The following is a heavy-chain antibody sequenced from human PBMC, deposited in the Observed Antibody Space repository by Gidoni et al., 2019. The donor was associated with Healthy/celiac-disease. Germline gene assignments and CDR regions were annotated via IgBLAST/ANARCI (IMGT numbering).Heavy chain of an antibody. V-gene: IGHV4-31*03. J-gene: IGHJ6*03. CDR1: GGSISSGGYY. CDR3: ASLAAGTDYYYYYMDV. Sequence: QVQLQESGPGLVKPSQTLSLTCTVSGGSISSGGYYWSWIRQHPGKGLEWIGYIYYSGSTYYNPSLKSRVTISVDMSKNQFSLKLSSVTAADTAVYYCASLAAGTDYYYYYMDVWGKGTTVTVSS. CDR2: IYYSGST. D-gene: IGHD6-13*01.